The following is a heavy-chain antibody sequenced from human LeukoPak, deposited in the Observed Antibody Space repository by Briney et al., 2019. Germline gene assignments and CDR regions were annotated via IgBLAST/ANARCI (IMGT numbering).Heavy chain of an antibody. CDR1: GFTFMIYI. CDR3: ARRPTVGVPATPDSFYFDY. Sequence: GGSLRLSCAASGFTFMIYIMNWVRQAPGKGLEWVSSISSSSTYIYYADSVKGGFTISRDNAKNSLYLQMRSLRAEDTAVYYCARRPTVGVPATPDSFYFDYWGQGTLVTVSS. D-gene: IGHD2-2*01. V-gene: IGHV3-21*01. CDR2: ISSSSTYI. J-gene: IGHJ4*02.